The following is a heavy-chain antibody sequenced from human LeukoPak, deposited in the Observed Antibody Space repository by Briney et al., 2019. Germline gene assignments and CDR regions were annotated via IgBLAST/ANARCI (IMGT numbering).Heavy chain of an antibody. D-gene: IGHD6-13*01. CDR2: ISGSGGST. V-gene: IGHV3-23*01. CDR1: GFTFSSYW. Sequence: EGSLRLSCAASGFTFSSYWMSWVRQAPGKGLEWVSAISGSGGSTYYADSVKGRFTISRDNAKNSLYLQMNSLRAEDTAVYYCARDKAAAAGWFDPWGQGTLVTVSS. J-gene: IGHJ5*02. CDR3: ARDKAAAAGWFDP.